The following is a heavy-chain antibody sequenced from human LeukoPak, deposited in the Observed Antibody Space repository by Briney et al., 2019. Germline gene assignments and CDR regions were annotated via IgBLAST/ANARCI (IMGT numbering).Heavy chain of an antibody. V-gene: IGHV3-7*01. CDR3: ARVSGSSWAYYFDY. D-gene: IGHD6-13*01. Sequence: GGSLRLSCVASGFTFGKYWMSWVRQAPGKGLEWVANIKLDGSEKNYVDSVKGRFTISRDNTKNTLYLQMNSLRAEDTAVYYCARVSGSSWAYYFDYWGQGTLVTVSS. CDR2: IKLDGSEK. CDR1: GFTFGKYW. J-gene: IGHJ4*02.